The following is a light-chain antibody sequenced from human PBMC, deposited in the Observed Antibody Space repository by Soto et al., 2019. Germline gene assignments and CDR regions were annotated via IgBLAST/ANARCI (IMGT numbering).Light chain of an antibody. Sequence: QSVLTQPPSVSEAPGQRVTISWTGSSSNIGAGYEAHWYQQVPGTAPKLLIYENNNRPSGVPDRFSGSKSGTSPSLAITGLQAEDEAEYYCQSYDSSLSGYVFGTGTKVTVL. J-gene: IGLJ1*01. CDR3: QSYDSSLSGYV. V-gene: IGLV1-40*01. CDR1: SSNIGAGYE. CDR2: ENN.